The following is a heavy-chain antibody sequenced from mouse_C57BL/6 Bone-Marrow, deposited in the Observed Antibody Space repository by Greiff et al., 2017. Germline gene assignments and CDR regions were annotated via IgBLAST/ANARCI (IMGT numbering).Heavy chain of an antibody. V-gene: IGHV1-62-2*01. CDR1: GYTFTEYT. Sequence: VQLQQSGAELVKPGASVTLSCKASGYTFTEYTIHWVKQRSGQGLEWIGWFYPGSGSIKYNEKFKDKATLTADKSSSTVYMGLSRLTSDDAAVYFCAKHVLGVYFGDWGQGTSLTVAS. CDR2: FYPGSGSI. CDR3: AKHVLGVYFGD. J-gene: IGHJ2*02.